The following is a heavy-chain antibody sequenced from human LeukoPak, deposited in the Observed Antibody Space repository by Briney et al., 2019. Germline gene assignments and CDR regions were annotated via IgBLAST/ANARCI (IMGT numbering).Heavy chain of an antibody. J-gene: IGHJ6*02. CDR2: INHSGST. Sequence: SETLSLTCAVYGGSFSGYYWSWIRQPPGKGLEWIGEINHSGSTNYNPSLKSRVTISVDTSKNQFSLKLSSVTAADTAVYYCARSSGRYYYYGMDVWGQGTTVTVSS. CDR1: GGSFSGYY. V-gene: IGHV4-34*01. CDR3: ARSSGRYYYYGMDV.